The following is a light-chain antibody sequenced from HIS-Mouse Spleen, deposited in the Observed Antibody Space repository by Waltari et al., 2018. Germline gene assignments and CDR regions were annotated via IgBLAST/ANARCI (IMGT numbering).Light chain of an antibody. J-gene: IGLJ3*02. V-gene: IGLV6-57*02. CDR1: SGPIASNY. CDR2: EDN. Sequence: NFMLTQPHSVSESPGQTVTISCTGSSGPIASNYVQWYQQRPGSAPTTVIYEDNQRPSGVPDRCSASIDSSSNSASLTSSGLKTEDEADYYCQSYDSSNSWVFGGGTKLTVL. CDR3: QSYDSSNSWV.